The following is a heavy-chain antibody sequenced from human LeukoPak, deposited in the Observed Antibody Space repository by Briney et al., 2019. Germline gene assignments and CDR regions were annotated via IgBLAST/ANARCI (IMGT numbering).Heavy chain of an antibody. V-gene: IGHV3-66*01. J-gene: IGHJ4*02. Sequence: GGSLRLSCAASGFTVSSNYMSWVRQAPGKGLEWVSVIYSGGSTYYADSVKGRFTISRDNSKNTLYLQMNSLRAEDTAAYYCANQRWLHSNFDSWGQGTLVTVSS. CDR3: ANQRWLHSNFDS. CDR2: IYSGGST. D-gene: IGHD5-24*01. CDR1: GFTVSSNY.